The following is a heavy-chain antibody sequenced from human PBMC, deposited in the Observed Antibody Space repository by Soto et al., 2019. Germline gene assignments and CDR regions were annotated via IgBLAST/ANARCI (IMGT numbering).Heavy chain of an antibody. Sequence: ASVNVSCKASGYTFTIYAMHWVLQAPGQRLEWMGWINAGNGNTKYSQKFQGRVTITRDTSASTAYMELSSLRSEDTAVYYCARDLGSRNYDILTGYDYWGQGTLVTVSS. J-gene: IGHJ4*02. V-gene: IGHV1-3*01. CDR1: GYTFTIYA. CDR2: INAGNGNT. D-gene: IGHD3-9*01. CDR3: ARDLGSRNYDILTGYDY.